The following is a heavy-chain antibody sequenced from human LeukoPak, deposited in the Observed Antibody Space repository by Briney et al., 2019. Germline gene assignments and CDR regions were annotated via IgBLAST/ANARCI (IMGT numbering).Heavy chain of an antibody. CDR3: ARDSYSSFPEWFDP. V-gene: IGHV3-21*01. J-gene: IGHJ5*02. CDR1: GFTFSSYS. D-gene: IGHD6-6*01. CDR2: ISSSSSYI. Sequence: GGSLRLSCGASGFTFSSYSMNWVRQAPGQGLEWVSSISSSSSYIYYADSVKGRFTISRDNAQNSLSLQMNSLRADDAAVYYCARDSYSSFPEWFDPWGQGTLVTVSS.